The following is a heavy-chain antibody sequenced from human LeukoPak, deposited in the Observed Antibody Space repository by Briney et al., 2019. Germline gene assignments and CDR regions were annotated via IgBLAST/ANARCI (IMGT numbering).Heavy chain of an antibody. CDR3: ARGGLEPVDY. D-gene: IGHD1-14*01. V-gene: IGHV3-74*01. CDR2: INPEETTT. J-gene: IGHJ4*02. Sequence: PGRSLRLSCAASGFTFGTFWMHWVRQAPGKGLVWVSRINPEETTTNYADAVKGRFTISRDNAKNTLYLQMNSLRAEDTAVYYCARGGLEPVDYWGQGTLVTVSS. CDR1: GFTFGTFW.